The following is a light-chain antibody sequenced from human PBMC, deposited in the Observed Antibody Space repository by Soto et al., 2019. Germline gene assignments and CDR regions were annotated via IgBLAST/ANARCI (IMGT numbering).Light chain of an antibody. CDR1: QGLVXXDGNTY. J-gene: IGKJ5*01. V-gene: IGKV2-30*01. Sequence: DVVMTQSPLSXXXXLXXPASXSCRSXQGLVXXDGNTYLSWFQQRPGQSPRRLIYKVSDRDSGVPDRFSGSGSGTDFTLKISRVEAEXVGXXXXMXXXHWPRTFGQGTRLEIK. CDR2: KVS. CDR3: MXXXHWPRT.